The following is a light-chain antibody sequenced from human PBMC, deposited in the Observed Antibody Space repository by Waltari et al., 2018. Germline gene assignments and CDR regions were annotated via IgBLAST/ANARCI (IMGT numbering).Light chain of an antibody. CDR1: KEDIGTSNF. CDR2: EAT. V-gene: IGLV2-23*01. J-gene: IGLJ2*01. CDR3: CSYAGGSRVI. Sequence: QSALTQPASLSGSPGPSLPSSCPATKEDIGTSNFVSLFQQFPGQAPKLIVSEATKRPSGVSYRFSGSKSGNTASLTISGLQAEDEADYYCCSYAGGSRVIFGGGTKLTVL.